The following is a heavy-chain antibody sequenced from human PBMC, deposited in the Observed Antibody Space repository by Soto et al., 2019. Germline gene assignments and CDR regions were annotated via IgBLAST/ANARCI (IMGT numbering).Heavy chain of an antibody. D-gene: IGHD5-12*01. CDR1: GVCISRGLYS. V-gene: IGHV4-30-2*01. CDR3: AAGGGLPRYY. CDR2: IYHSGST. J-gene: IGHJ4*02. Sequence: SETRSLTCAFSGVCISRGLYSLSWIRQPPGKGLEWIGYIYHSGSTYYNPSLKSRVTISVDRSKNQFSLKPSSVTAADTAVYYCAAGGGLPRYYWGQGTLVTVSS.